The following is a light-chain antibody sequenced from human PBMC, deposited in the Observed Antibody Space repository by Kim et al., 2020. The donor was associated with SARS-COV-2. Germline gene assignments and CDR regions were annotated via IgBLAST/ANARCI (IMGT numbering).Light chain of an antibody. V-gene: IGLV1-44*01. Sequence: GRGIIISCSGSSNNLGSNGANWYQHLPGTAPKLLIYDNKYRPSGVPDRFSGSKSGTSASLAISGLQSEDESHYYCATWDDRLNGWVFGGGTQLTVL. J-gene: IGLJ3*02. CDR3: ATWDDRLNGWV. CDR2: DNK. CDR1: SNNLGSNG.